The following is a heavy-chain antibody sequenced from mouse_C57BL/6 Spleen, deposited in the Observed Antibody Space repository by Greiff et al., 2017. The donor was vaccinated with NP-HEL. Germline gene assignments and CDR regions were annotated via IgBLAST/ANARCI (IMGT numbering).Heavy chain of an antibody. J-gene: IGHJ4*01. Sequence: VQLKQSVAELVRPGASVKLSCTASGFNIKNTYMYWVKQRPEQGLEWIGRIDPANGNTKYAPKFQGKATITADTSSNTAYLQLSSLTSEDTAIYYCARGPFAMDYWGQGTSVTVSS. CDR1: GFNIKNTY. CDR2: IDPANGNT. CDR3: ARGPFAMDY. V-gene: IGHV14-3*01.